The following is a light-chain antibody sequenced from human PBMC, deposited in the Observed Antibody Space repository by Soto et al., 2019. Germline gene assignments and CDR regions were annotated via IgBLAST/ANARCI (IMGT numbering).Light chain of an antibody. CDR2: DVS. Sequence: QSALTQPASVSGSPGQSITISCTGTSSDIGTYNFVSWYQQHPGKAPKLMTYDVSNRPSGVSNRFSGSKSGNTASLTISGLQAEDEADYYCSSYTASASYVFGTGTKFTVL. CDR1: SSDIGTYNF. J-gene: IGLJ1*01. CDR3: SSYTASASYV. V-gene: IGLV2-14*03.